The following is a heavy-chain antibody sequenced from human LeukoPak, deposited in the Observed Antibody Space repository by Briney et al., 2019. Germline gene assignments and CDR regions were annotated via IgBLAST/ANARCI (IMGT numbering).Heavy chain of an antibody. D-gene: IGHD3-3*01. Sequence: PGGSLRLSRAASGFTFGDYYMSWIRQAPGKGLGWVSYISSSGSTIYYADSVKGRFTISRDNAKNSLYLQMNSLRAEDTAVYYCARDGYGFWSGIDYWGQGTLVTVSS. V-gene: IGHV3-11*04. J-gene: IGHJ4*02. CDR2: ISSSGSTI. CDR1: GFTFGDYY. CDR3: ARDGYGFWSGIDY.